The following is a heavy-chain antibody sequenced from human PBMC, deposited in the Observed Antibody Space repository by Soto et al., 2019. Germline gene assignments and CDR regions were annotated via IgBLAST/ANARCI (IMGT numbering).Heavy chain of an antibody. J-gene: IGHJ6*03. CDR2: INHSGST. D-gene: IGHD6-13*01. Sequence: PSETLSLTCAVYGGSFSGYYWSWIRQPPGRGLEWIGEINHSGSTNYNPSLKSRVTISVDTSKNQFSLKLSSVTAADTAVYYCARKGPYSSSWYVHYYYYMDVWGKGTTVTVSS. CDR3: ARKGPYSSSWYVHYYYYMDV. CDR1: GGSFSGYY. V-gene: IGHV4-34*01.